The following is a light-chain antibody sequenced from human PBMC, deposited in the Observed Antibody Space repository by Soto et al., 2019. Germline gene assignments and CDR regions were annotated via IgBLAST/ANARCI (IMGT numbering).Light chain of an antibody. CDR3: CSYTTISTLV. CDR2: DVS. V-gene: IGLV2-14*03. Sequence: QSALTQPASVSGSPGQSITISCTGTSNDVGIYNYVSWYQQHPGKAPKLMIFDVSSRPSGVSNRFSGSKSGNTASLTIFGLQAEDEADYYCCSYTTISTLVFGGGTKVTVL. J-gene: IGLJ2*01. CDR1: SNDVGIYNY.